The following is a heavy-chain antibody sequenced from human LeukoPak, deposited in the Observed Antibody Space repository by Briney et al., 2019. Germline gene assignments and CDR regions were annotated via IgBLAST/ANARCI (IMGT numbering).Heavy chain of an antibody. Sequence: GGTLRLSCAASGFTFSSYEMNWVRQAPGKGLEWVSYISSSGSTIYYADPVKGRFTISRDNAKNSLYLKMNSLRAEDTAVYYCARLRGPMVRGDRWGQGTLVTVSS. CDR3: ARLRGPMVRGDR. D-gene: IGHD3-10*01. CDR1: GFTFSSYE. V-gene: IGHV3-48*03. CDR2: ISSSGSTI. J-gene: IGHJ4*02.